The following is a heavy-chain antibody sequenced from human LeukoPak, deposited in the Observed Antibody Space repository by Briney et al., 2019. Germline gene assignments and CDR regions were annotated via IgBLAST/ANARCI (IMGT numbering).Heavy chain of an antibody. CDR3: ARHLPYYYDSSGYSS. CDR2: IYYSGST. V-gene: IGHV4-39*01. CDR1: GGSISSSSYY. D-gene: IGHD3-22*01. Sequence: SETLSLTCTVSGGSISSSSYYWGWIRQPPGKGLEWIGSIYYSGSTYYNPSLKSRVTVSVDTSKNQFSLKLSSVTAADTAVYYCARHLPYYYDSSGYSSWGQGTLVTVSS. J-gene: IGHJ5*02.